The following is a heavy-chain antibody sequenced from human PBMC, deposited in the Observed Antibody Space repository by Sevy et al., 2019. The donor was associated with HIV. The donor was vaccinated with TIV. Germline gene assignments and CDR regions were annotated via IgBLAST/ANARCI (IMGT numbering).Heavy chain of an antibody. V-gene: IGHV3-23*01. J-gene: IGHJ4*02. Sequence: GGSLRLSCAASGFTLNNYAMNWVRQAPGKGLEWVSGISGSGGSTYYADSVKGRFTISRDNCKNTLYLQMNSLRAEDTAVYYCAKGSYFDNTLFDYWGQGTLVTVS. CDR3: AKGSYFDNTLFDY. CDR1: GFTLNNYA. D-gene: IGHD3-22*01. CDR2: ISGSGGST.